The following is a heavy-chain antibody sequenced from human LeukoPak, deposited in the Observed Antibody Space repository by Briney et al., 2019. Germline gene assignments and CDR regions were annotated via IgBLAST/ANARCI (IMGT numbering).Heavy chain of an antibody. Sequence: GASVKVSCKASGYTFTGYYMHWVRQAPGQGLEWMGWINPNSGGTNYAQKFQGRVTMTRDTSISTAYMELSSLRSEDTAVYYCATPPYRYGSGRPFDYWGQGTLVTVSS. D-gene: IGHD3-10*01. J-gene: IGHJ4*02. V-gene: IGHV1-2*02. CDR2: INPNSGGT. CDR1: GYTFTGYY. CDR3: ATPPYRYGSGRPFDY.